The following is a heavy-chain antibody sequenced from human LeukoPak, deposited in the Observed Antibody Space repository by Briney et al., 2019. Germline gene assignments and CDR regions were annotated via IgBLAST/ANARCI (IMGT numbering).Heavy chain of an antibody. CDR1: GFTFNVYA. CDR3: GRVLDTAGIAY. Sequence: GGSLRLSCAGSGFTFNVYAMHWVRQAPGRGLEWVAIIWHDGSDRYYADSVKGRFSISRDNSKNMLYLQMSSLRAEDAAVYYCGRVLDTAGIAYWGQGTLVTVSS. CDR2: IWHDGSDR. D-gene: IGHD5-18*01. J-gene: IGHJ4*02. V-gene: IGHV3-33*08.